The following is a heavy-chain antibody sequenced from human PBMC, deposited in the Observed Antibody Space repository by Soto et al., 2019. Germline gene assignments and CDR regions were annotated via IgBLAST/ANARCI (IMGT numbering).Heavy chain of an antibody. Sequence: QEQLVESGGGVVQPGRSLRLSCAASGFTFSSYAMHWVRQAPGKGLEWVAVISYDRSDKYHADSVKGRFTISRDNSKNTLNLQMNSLRADDTAVYYCAKALGELSPESYDYWGQGTLITVSS. CDR3: AKALGELSPESYDY. J-gene: IGHJ4*02. CDR2: ISYDRSDK. V-gene: IGHV3-30*18. CDR1: GFTFSSYA. D-gene: IGHD3-16*02.